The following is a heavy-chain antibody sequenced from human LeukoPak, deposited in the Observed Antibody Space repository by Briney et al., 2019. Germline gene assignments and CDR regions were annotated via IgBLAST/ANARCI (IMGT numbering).Heavy chain of an antibody. CDR1: GFTFSSYS. Sequence: GGSLRLSCAASGFTFSSYSMNWVRQAPGKGVEWVLSISSSSSYIYYAASVKGRFTISRDNAKNSLYLQMNSLRAEDTAVYYCERKVADLDYWGQGTLVTVSS. CDR2: ISSSSSYI. D-gene: IGHD6-19*01. CDR3: ERKVADLDY. J-gene: IGHJ4*02. V-gene: IGHV3-21*01.